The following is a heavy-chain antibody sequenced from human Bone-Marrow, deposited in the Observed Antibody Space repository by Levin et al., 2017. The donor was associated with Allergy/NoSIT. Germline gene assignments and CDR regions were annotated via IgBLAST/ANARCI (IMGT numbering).Heavy chain of an antibody. Sequence: PTASVKVSCKASGYTFTSYGISWVRQAPGQGLEWMGWISGYNGNTNYAQKLQGRVTMTTDTSTSTAYMELRSLGYDDTAVYYCATNIAVAGGGNWFDPWGQGTLVTVSS. CDR1: GYTFTSYG. CDR3: ATNIAVAGGGNWFDP. V-gene: IGHV1-18*01. J-gene: IGHJ5*02. D-gene: IGHD6-13*01. CDR2: ISGYNGNT.